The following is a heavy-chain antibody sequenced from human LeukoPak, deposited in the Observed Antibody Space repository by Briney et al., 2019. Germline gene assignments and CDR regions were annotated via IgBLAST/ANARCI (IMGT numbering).Heavy chain of an antibody. CDR1: GYTFTSYG. D-gene: IGHD2-21*02. J-gene: IGHJ3*02. CDR3: ARDSYCGGDCYGRAFDI. CDR2: ISAYNGNT. Sequence: GASVKVSCKASGYTFTSYGIGWVRQAPGQGLEWMGWISAYNGNTNYAQKLQGRVTMTTDTSTSTAYMELRSLRSDDTAVYYCARDSYCGGDCYGRAFDIWGQGTMVTVSS. V-gene: IGHV1-18*01.